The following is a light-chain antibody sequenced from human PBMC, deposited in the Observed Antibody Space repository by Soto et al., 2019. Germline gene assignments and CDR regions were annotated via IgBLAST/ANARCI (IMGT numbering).Light chain of an antibody. CDR3: QQYNNWPPT. Sequence: EIVMTQSPATLSVSPGERATLSCRASQSVSGNLAWYQQKPGQAPRLLIYGASTGATGIPARFSGSGSGTEFSLTISSLQSEDFAVYYCQQYNNWPPTFGQGTKVEIK. CDR1: QSVSGN. J-gene: IGKJ1*01. V-gene: IGKV3-15*01. CDR2: GAS.